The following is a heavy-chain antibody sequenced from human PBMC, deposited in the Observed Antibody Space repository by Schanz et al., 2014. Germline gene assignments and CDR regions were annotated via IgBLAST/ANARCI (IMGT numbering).Heavy chain of an antibody. J-gene: IGHJ3*02. Sequence: QVQLVQSGAEVKKPGASVKVSCKASGYTFTSYDINWVRQATGQGLEWMGKINPSVGNTNYAQKFRGRVTMTRDTSTSTVYMELSSLRSEDTAVYCCARGPSTGAFDIWGQGTMVTVSS. CDR1: GYTFTSYD. V-gene: IGHV1-46*03. CDR2: INPSVGNT. CDR3: ARGPSTGAFDI.